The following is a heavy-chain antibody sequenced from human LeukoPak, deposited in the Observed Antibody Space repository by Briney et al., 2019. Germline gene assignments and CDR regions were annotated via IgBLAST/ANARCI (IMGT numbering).Heavy chain of an antibody. V-gene: IGHV3-23*01. Sequence: GGSLRLSCAASGFSLTNFAMSWVRQAPGKGLEWVSLIIGSSGDPFYADSVKGRFTISRDNSKNRLYLQMNSLRAEDTALYYCAKGAYDYIEVGYFDYWGQGTLVTVSS. J-gene: IGHJ4*02. CDR1: GFSLTNFA. CDR3: AKGAYDYIEVGYFDY. D-gene: IGHD5-12*01. CDR2: IIGSSGDP.